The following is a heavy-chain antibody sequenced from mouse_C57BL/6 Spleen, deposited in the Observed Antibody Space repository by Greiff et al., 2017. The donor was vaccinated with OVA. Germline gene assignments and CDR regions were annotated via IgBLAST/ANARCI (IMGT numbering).Heavy chain of an antibody. J-gene: IGHJ3*01. D-gene: IGHD2-12*01. CDR2: ISDGGSYT. CDR3: ARGGRQTWFAY. CDR1: GFTFSSYA. Sequence: EVKVVESGGGLVKPGGSLKLSCAASGFTFSSYAMSWVRQTPEKRLEWVATISDGGSYTYYPDNVKGRFTISRDNAKNNLYLQMSHLKSEDTAMYYCARGGRQTWFAYWGQGTLVTVSA. V-gene: IGHV5-4*03.